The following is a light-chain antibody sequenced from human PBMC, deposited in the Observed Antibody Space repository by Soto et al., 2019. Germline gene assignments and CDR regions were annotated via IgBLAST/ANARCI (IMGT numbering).Light chain of an antibody. J-gene: IGLJ1*01. CDR1: SSDVGGYNY. CDR2: DVS. V-gene: IGLV2-11*01. Sequence: QSVLTQPRSVSGSPGQSVTISCTGTSSDVGGYNYVSWYQQHPGKAPKVMIYDVSKRPSGVPDRFSGSKSGNTASLTISGLQAEDEADYYCCSHAGSYTYVFGTGTKLTV. CDR3: CSHAGSYTYV.